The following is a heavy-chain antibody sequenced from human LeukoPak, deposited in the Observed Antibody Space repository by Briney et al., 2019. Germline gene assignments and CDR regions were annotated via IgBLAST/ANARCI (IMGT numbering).Heavy chain of an antibody. CDR1: GGSISSYY. CDR3: ARTRGYYDFWSGYYTGCFDY. Sequence: PSETLSLTCTVSGGSISSYYWSWIRQPPGKGLEWIGEINHSGSTNYNPSLKSRVTISVDTSKNQFSLKLSSVTAADTAVYYCARTRGYYDFWSGYYTGCFDYWGQGTLVTVSS. CDR2: INHSGST. J-gene: IGHJ4*02. V-gene: IGHV4-34*01. D-gene: IGHD3-3*01.